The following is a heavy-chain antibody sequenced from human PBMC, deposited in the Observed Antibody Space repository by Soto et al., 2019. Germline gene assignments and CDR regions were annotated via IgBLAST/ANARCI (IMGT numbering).Heavy chain of an antibody. D-gene: IGHD3-10*01. CDR2: IYHSGST. V-gene: IGHV4-4*02. CDR1: GGSISSSNW. Sequence: SETLSLTCAVSGGSISSSNWWSWVRKPPGKGLEWIGEIYHSGSTNYNPSLKSRFTISVDKSKNQFSLKRSSVTAADTAVYYCARAGEGSGSYYRPFDYWGQGSLDTVSS. J-gene: IGHJ4*02. CDR3: ARAGEGSGSYYRPFDY.